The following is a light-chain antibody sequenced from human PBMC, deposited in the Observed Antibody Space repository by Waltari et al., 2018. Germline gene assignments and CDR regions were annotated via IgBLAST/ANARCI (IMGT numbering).Light chain of an antibody. J-gene: IGKJ4*01. CDR2: KVS. Sequence: DVVLTQTPLSLPVTPGEPASISCRSSQSLLHSNGNTYLHWYLQRPGQSPRLLIYKVSNRESGVPDRFVGSGSGTDFTRKISRVEPEDVGVYYCMQTTKDPTFGGGTKVEIK. CDR3: MQTTKDPT. V-gene: IGKV2-28*01. CDR1: QSLLHSNGNTY.